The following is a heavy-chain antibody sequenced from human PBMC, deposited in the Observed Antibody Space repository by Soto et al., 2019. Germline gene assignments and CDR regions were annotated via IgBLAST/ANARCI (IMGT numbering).Heavy chain of an antibody. Sequence: GESLKISCKGSGYSFTSYWIGWVRQMPGKGLEWMGIIYPGDSDTRYSPSFQGQVTISADKSISTAYLQWSSLKASDTAMYYCARLYYGSGSPLGNYYMDVWGKGTTVTVSS. CDR3: ARLYYGSGSPLGNYYMDV. CDR2: IYPGDSDT. CDR1: GYSFTSYW. J-gene: IGHJ6*03. V-gene: IGHV5-51*01. D-gene: IGHD3-10*01.